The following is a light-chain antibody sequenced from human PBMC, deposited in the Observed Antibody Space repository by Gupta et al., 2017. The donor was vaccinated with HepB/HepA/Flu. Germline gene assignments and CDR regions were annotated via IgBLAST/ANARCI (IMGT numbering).Light chain of an antibody. CDR2: DVS. V-gene: IGLV2-14*03. CDR1: SSDVGGYNY. CDR3: SSYTSSSTLV. J-gene: IGLJ2*01. Sequence: SVSGSPGQSITISCTGTSSDVGGYNYVSWYQQHSGKAPKLIIHDVSNRPSGVSNRFSGSKSGNTASMTTSRLQAEDDAVYYCSSYTSSSTLVFGGGTKLTVL.